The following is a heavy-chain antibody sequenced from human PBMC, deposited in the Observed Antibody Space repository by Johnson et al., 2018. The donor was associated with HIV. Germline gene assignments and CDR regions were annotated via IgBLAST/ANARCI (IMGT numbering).Heavy chain of an antibody. Sequence: QVHLVESGGGVVQPGRSLRLSCAASGFTFSRFAMHWVRQAPGKGLEWVAVISYDGSNKYHADSVKGRFTISRDNSKNTLYLQMNSLRAEDTALYYCATVYYDILTGYYYDAFDIWGQGTMVTVSS. CDR1: GFTFSRFA. J-gene: IGHJ3*02. D-gene: IGHD3-9*01. V-gene: IGHV3-30-3*01. CDR2: ISYDGSNK. CDR3: ATVYYDILTGYYYDAFDI.